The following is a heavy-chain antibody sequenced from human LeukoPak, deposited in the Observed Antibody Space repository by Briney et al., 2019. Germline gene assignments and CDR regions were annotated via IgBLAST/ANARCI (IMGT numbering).Heavy chain of an antibody. V-gene: IGHV1-69*13. CDR1: GGTFSSYA. Sequence: SVKVSCKASGGTFSSYAISWVRQAPGQGLEWMGGIIPIFGTANYAQKFQGRVTITADESTSTAYMELSSLRSEDTAVYYCARAGHYYDSKRGFDYWGQGTLVTVSS. CDR2: IIPIFGTA. D-gene: IGHD3-22*01. J-gene: IGHJ4*02. CDR3: ARAGHYYDSKRGFDY.